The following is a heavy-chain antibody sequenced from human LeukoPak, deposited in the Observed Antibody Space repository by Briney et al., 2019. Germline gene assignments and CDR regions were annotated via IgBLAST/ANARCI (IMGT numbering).Heavy chain of an antibody. CDR2: IYSGGST. Sequence: GGSLRLSCAASGFTVSSNYMSWVRQAPGKGLEWVSVIYSGGSTYYADSVKGRFTISRDNSKNTLYLQMNSLRAEDTAVYYCAKDGGIVVVPAAHDYYYYGMDVWGQGTTVTVSS. CDR3: AKDGGIVVVPAAHDYYYYGMDV. J-gene: IGHJ6*02. D-gene: IGHD2-2*01. CDR1: GFTVSSNY. V-gene: IGHV3-53*05.